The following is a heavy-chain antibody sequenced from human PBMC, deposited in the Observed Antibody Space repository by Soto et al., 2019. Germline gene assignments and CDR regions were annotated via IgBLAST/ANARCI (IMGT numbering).Heavy chain of an antibody. CDR1: GGSISSSSYY. CDR2: IYYSGST. CDR3: ARIDCSGGSCHIDN. V-gene: IGHV4-39*01. D-gene: IGHD2-15*01. J-gene: IGHJ4*02. Sequence: PSETLSLTCTVSGGSISSSSYYWGWIRQPPGKGLEWIGSIYYSGSTYYNPSLKSRVTISVDTSKNQFSLKLSSVTAADTAVYYCARIDCSGGSCHIDNWGQGTLVTVSS.